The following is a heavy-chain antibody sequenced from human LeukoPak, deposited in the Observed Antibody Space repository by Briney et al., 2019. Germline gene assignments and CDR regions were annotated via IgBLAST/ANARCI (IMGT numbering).Heavy chain of an antibody. CDR1: GFTFSSYS. V-gene: IGHV3-48*02. J-gene: IGHJ4*02. Sequence: RGSLRLSCAASGFTFSSYSMNWVRQAPGKGLEWVSYISSSSSTIYYADSVKGRFTISRDNAKNSLYLQMNSLRDEDTAVYYCAKDSYDRSGYYYYYFAYWGQGTQVTVSS. D-gene: IGHD3-22*01. CDR3: AKDSYDRSGYYYYYFAY. CDR2: ISSSSSTI.